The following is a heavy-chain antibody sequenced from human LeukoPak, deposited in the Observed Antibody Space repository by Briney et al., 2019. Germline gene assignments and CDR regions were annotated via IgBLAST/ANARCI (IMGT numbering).Heavy chain of an antibody. J-gene: IGHJ4*02. V-gene: IGHV4-59*01. D-gene: IGHD6-13*01. CDR3: ARSPGGIAAAGYYFDY. Sequence: PSETLSLTCTVSGGSISSYYWSWIRQPPGKGLEWIGYIYYSGSTNYNPSLKSRVTISVDTSKNQFSLKLSSVTAADTAVYYCARSPGGIAAAGYYFDYWGQGTLVTVSS. CDR2: IYYSGST. CDR1: GGSISSYY.